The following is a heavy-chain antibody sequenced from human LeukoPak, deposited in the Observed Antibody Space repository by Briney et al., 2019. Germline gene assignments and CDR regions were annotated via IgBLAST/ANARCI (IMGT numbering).Heavy chain of an antibody. Sequence: SETLSLTCAVYGGSFSGYYWSWIRQPPGKGLEWIGEINHSGSTNYNPSLKSRVTISIDTSKNQFSLKLSSVTAADTAVYYCARHVDGRSWFDPWGQGTLVTVSS. CDR2: INHSGST. CDR3: ARHVDGRSWFDP. J-gene: IGHJ5*02. CDR1: GGSFSGYY. V-gene: IGHV4-34*01. D-gene: IGHD5-12*01.